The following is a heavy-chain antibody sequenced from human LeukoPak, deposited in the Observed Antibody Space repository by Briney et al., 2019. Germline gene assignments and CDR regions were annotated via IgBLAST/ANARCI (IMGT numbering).Heavy chain of an antibody. CDR1: GGSFSGYY. J-gene: IGHJ1*01. Sequence: SETLSLTCAVYGGSFSGYYWSWIRQPPGKGLEWIGEINHSGSTNYNTSLKSRVTISVDTSKNQYSLKLSSVTAADTAVYYCANPYGSYYNAEYFQHWGQGTLVTVSS. D-gene: IGHD1-26*01. CDR2: INHSGST. CDR3: ANPYGSYYNAEYFQH. V-gene: IGHV4-34*01.